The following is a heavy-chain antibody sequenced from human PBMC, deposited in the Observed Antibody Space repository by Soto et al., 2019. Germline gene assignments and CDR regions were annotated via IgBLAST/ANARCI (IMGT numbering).Heavy chain of an antibody. CDR3: TGEVASGY. V-gene: IGHV3-30*03. CDR2: ISRDGGTK. CDR1: GFTVSSYG. Sequence: QVQLVKSGGGVVQPGRSLRLSCAASGFTVSSYGMHWVRQAPGNGLEWVAVISRDGGTKYYADSVKGRFTISRDNSRNTLFLEMNSLRGDDMAVYYCTGEVASGYWGQGTLVTVSS. J-gene: IGHJ4*02. D-gene: IGHD2-8*02.